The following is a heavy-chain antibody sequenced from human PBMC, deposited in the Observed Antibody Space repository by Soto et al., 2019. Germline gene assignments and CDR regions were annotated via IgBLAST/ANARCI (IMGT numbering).Heavy chain of an antibody. CDR3: ARDPEYGDYWGYYFDY. CDR2: INTTSGYT. CDR1: GYTFAAYY. Sequence: QVQLVQSGAEVKKPGASVKVSCKTPGYTFAAYYIHWVRQAPGQGLEWMGWINTTSGYTAYAMKFQDRVTMTRDTSISTAYMELSSLRSDDTAVYYCARDPEYGDYWGYYFDYWGQGTLVTVSS. J-gene: IGHJ4*02. V-gene: IGHV1-2*02. D-gene: IGHD4-17*01.